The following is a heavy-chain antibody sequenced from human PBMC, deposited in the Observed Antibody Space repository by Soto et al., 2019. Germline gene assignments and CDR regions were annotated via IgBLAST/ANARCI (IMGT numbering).Heavy chain of an antibody. Sequence: GASVKVSCKASGYTFTSYAMHWVRQAPGQRLEWMGWINAGNGNTNYAQKLQGRVTMTTDTSTSTAYMELRGLRSDDTAVYYCARNRYYYGSGSYYISWFDPWGQGTLVTVSS. D-gene: IGHD3-10*01. V-gene: IGHV1-3*01. CDR2: INAGNGNT. J-gene: IGHJ5*02. CDR3: ARNRYYYGSGSYYISWFDP. CDR1: GYTFTSYA.